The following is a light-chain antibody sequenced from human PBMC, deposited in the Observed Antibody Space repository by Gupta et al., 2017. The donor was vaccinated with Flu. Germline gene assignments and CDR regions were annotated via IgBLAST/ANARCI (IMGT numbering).Light chain of an antibody. V-gene: IGKV1-12*01. CDR1: QGISAW. CDR3: QRTDNFPWT. J-gene: IGKJ1*01. Sequence: PFSVSASGGDTVTITCRASQGISAWVAWYQQKPGKAPKLLMSAASSLESGVPTRFSGSGSGTDFTLTISRLQPEDFATYYCQRTDNFPWTFGQGTKVEIK. CDR2: AAS.